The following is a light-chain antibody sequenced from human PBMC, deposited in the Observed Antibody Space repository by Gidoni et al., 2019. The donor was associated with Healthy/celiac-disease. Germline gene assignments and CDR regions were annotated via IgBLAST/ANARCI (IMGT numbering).Light chain of an antibody. Sequence: EIVLTQSPATLSLSPGERATLSCRASQSVSSYLAWYQQKPGQAPRLLISDASNRATGIPARFSGSGSGTDFTLTISSLEPEDFAVYYCQQRSNWPPFTFXPXTKVDIK. J-gene: IGKJ3*01. CDR1: QSVSSY. V-gene: IGKV3-11*01. CDR3: QQRSNWPPFT. CDR2: DAS.